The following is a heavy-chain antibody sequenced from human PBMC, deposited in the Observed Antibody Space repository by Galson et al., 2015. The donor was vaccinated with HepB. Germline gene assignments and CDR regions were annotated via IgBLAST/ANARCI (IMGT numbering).Heavy chain of an antibody. CDR3: ARRSGGSGSYYPETSDY. J-gene: IGHJ4*02. CDR2: ISSSSSYI. Sequence: SLRLSCAASGFTFSSYSMNWVRQAPGKGLEWVSSISSSSSYIYYADSVKGRFTISRDNAKNSLYLQMNSLRAEDTAVYYCARRSGGSGSYYPETSDYWGQGTLVTVSS. CDR1: GFTFSSYS. D-gene: IGHD3-10*01. V-gene: IGHV3-21*01.